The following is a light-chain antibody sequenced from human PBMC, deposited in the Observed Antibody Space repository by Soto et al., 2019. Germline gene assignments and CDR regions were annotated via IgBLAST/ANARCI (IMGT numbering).Light chain of an antibody. CDR3: CSYAGSSIL. CDR2: EGS. J-gene: IGLJ1*01. V-gene: IGLV2-23*03. Sequence: QSALTQPASVSGSPGQSITISCTGTSSDVGSYNLVSWYQQHPGKAPKLMIYEGSKRPSGVSNRFSGSKSGNTASLTISGLQAEDEADYYCCSYAGSSILFGTETKVTVL. CDR1: SSDVGSYNL.